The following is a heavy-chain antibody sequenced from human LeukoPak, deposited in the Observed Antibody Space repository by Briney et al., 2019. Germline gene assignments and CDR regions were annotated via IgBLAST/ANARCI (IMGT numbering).Heavy chain of an antibody. Sequence: SETLFLTCAVYGGSFSGYYWNWIRQPPGKGLEWIGEINHSGGTNYNPSLKSRVAISVDTSMNQFSLKLSSVTAADTAVYFCATVDTAMVTRYWGQGTLVTVSS. J-gene: IGHJ4*02. CDR2: INHSGGT. CDR3: ATVDTAMVTRY. V-gene: IGHV4-34*01. CDR1: GGSFSGYY. D-gene: IGHD5-18*01.